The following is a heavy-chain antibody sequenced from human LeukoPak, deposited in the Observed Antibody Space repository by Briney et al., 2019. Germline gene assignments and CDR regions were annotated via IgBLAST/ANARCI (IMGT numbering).Heavy chain of an antibody. CDR2: IYSGGST. V-gene: IGHV3-53*01. CDR3: ARYGSGWYFDL. CDR1: GFTVSSNY. D-gene: IGHD6-19*01. J-gene: IGHJ2*01. Sequence: PGGSLRLSCAASGFTVSSNYMSWVRQAPGKGLEWVSIIYSGGSTYYADSVKGRFTISRDNSKNTPYLQMNSLRAEDTAVYYCARYGSGWYFDLWGRGTLVTVSS.